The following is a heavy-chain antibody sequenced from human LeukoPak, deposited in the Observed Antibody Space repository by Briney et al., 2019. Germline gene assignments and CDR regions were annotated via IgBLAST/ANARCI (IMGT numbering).Heavy chain of an antibody. V-gene: IGHV6-1*01. CDR1: GDSVSSNSAA. D-gene: IGHD6-13*01. CDR2: TYYRSKWYK. Sequence: SQTLSLTCAISGDSVSSNSAAWTWIRQSPSRGLEWLGRTYYRSKWYKEYAVSVKSRITINPDTSKNQFSLQVNSVTPEDTAVYYCARTQGYIDLWGRGTLVTVSS. J-gene: IGHJ2*01. CDR3: ARTQGYIDL.